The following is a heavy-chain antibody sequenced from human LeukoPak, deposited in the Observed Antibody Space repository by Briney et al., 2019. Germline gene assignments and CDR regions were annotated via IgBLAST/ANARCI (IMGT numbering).Heavy chain of an antibody. J-gene: IGHJ4*02. D-gene: IGHD3-16*01. Sequence: ASVKVSCKASGYTFTSYGISWVRQAPGQGLEWMGWISAYNGNTNYAQKLQGRVTMTTGTSTSTAYMELRSLRSDDTAVYYCARDESRSWGYYFDYWGQGTLVTVSS. V-gene: IGHV1-18*01. CDR3: ARDESRSWGYYFDY. CDR2: ISAYNGNT. CDR1: GYTFTSYG.